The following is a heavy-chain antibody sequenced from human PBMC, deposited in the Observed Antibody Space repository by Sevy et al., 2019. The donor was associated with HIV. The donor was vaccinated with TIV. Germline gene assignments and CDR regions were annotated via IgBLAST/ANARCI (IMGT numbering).Heavy chain of an antibody. CDR3: XXXXXXXXXRGLDY. D-gene: IGHD3-16*01. Sequence: ASVKVSCKASGYTFISYGISWVRQAPGQGLEWMGWISAYNGNTNYAQKLQGRVTMTTDTSTSTAYMELRSLRSDDTXXXXXXXXXXXXXXRGLDYWGQGTPVTVSS. V-gene: IGHV1-18*04. CDR1: GYTFISYG. CDR2: ISAYNGNT. J-gene: IGHJ4*02.